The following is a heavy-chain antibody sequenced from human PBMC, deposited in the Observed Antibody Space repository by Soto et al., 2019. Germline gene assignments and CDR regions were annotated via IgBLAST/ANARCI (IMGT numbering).Heavy chain of an antibody. V-gene: IGHV4-34*01. Sequence: SETLSLTCAVYGGSFSGYYWSWIRQPPGKGLEWIGEINHSGSTNYNPSLKSRVTISVDTSKNQFSLKLSSVTAADTAVYYCARVRAHYQPRYYFDYWGQGTLVTVSS. CDR2: INHSGST. D-gene: IGHD2-2*01. CDR3: ARVRAHYQPRYYFDY. CDR1: GGSFSGYY. J-gene: IGHJ4*02.